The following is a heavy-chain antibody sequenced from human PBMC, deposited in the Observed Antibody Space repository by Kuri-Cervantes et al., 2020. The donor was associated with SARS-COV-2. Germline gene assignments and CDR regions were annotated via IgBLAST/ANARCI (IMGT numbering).Heavy chain of an antibody. CDR2: ISSSSSYI. V-gene: IGHV3-21*01. Sequence: GGSLRLSCAASGFTFSSCSMNWVRQAPGKGLEWVSSISSSSSYIYYADSVKGRFTISRDNAKNSLYLQMNSLRAEDTAVYYCARDFSSSGGFDYWGQGTLVTVSS. J-gene: IGHJ4*02. CDR1: GFTFSSCS. CDR3: ARDFSSSGGFDY. D-gene: IGHD6-6*01.